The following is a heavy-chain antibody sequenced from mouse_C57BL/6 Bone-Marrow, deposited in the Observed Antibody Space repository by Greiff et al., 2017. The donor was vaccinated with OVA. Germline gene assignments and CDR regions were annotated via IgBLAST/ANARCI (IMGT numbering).Heavy chain of an antibody. CDR3: ARDIVTTKAY. CDR1: GFSLTSYG. D-gene: IGHD2-5*01. CDR2: IWSGGST. J-gene: IGHJ3*01. Sequence: VKLQESGPGLVQPSQSLSITCTVSGFSLTSYGVHWVRQSPGKGLEWLGVIWSGGSTDYNAAFISRLSISKDNSKSQVFFKMNSLQADDTAIYYCARDIVTTKAYWGQGTLVTVSA. V-gene: IGHV2-2*01.